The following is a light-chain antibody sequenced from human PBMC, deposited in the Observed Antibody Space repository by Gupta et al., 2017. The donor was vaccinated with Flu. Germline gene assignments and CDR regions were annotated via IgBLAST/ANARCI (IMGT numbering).Light chain of an antibody. J-gene: IGLJ2*01. V-gene: IGLV6-57*03. CDR2: EDN. CDR1: SGTIANDY. Sequence: NFMLPPPHSVSESPGKTVTISCTRSSGTIANDYVQWYQQRPGSAPTTVISEDNRRPSGVPDRFSGSIDRSSNSASLTIAGLRTEDEADYYCQSYYSNNQVFGGGTKLTVL. CDR3: QSYYSNNQV.